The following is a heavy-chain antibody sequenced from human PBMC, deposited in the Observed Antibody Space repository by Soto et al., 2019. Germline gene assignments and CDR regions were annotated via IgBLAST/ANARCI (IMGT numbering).Heavy chain of an antibody. Sequence: ASVKVSCKASGYTFTGYYMHWVRQAPGQGLEWMGWINPNSGGTNYAQKFQGWVTMTRDTSISTAYMELSRLRSDDTAVYYCERDSPYGDYVFDYWGQGTRVTVSS. J-gene: IGHJ4*02. CDR2: INPNSGGT. D-gene: IGHD4-17*01. V-gene: IGHV1-2*04. CDR3: ERDSPYGDYVFDY. CDR1: GYTFTGYY.